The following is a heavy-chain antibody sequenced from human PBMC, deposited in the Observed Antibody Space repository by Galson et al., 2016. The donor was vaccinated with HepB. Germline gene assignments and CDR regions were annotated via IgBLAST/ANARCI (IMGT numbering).Heavy chain of an antibody. D-gene: IGHD1-26*01. CDR1: GYNFPRYW. CDR2: IYPGDSDT. CDR3: VRWVVGNSNYYGMDA. Sequence: QSGAEVKKSGESLKISCKASGYNFPRYWIGWVRQMPGKGLEWRGIIYPGDSDTKYSQSFQGQVTISADKSITTAYLQWSSLKASDTAMYYYVRWVVGNSNYYGMDAWGQGTTVAVSS. V-gene: IGHV5-51*01. J-gene: IGHJ6*02.